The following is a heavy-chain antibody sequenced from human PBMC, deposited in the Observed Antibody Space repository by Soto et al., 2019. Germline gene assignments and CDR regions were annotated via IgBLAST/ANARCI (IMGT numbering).Heavy chain of an antibody. CDR3: ARRATRYDFWSGYPTLHWFDP. Sequence: QVKLQQWGAGLLKPSETLSLTCAVYGGSFSGYYWSWIRQPPGKGLEWIGEINHSVSTNYNPSLKSRVTISVYTSKNQFSLKLSSVTAADTVVYYCARRATRYDFWSGYPTLHWFDPWGQGILVTVSS. CDR2: INHSVST. V-gene: IGHV4-34*01. CDR1: GGSFSGYY. D-gene: IGHD3-3*01. J-gene: IGHJ5*02.